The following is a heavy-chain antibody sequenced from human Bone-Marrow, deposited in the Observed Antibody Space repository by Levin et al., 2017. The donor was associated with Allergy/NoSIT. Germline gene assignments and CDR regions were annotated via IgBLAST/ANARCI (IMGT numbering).Heavy chain of an antibody. CDR1: GFTFSSYG. V-gene: IGHV3-33*01. J-gene: IGHJ4*02. D-gene: IGHD2-15*01. CDR2: IWYDGSNK. Sequence: GGSLRLSCAASGFTFSSYGMHWVRQAPGKGLEWVAVIWYDGSNKYYADSVKGRFTISRDNSKNTLYLQMNSLRAEDTAVYYCARGEPRKPDVVVDDYWGQGTLVTVSS. CDR3: ARGEPRKPDVVVDDY.